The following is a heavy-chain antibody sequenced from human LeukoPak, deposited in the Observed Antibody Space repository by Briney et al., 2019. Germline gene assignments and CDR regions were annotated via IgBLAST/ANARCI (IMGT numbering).Heavy chain of an antibody. V-gene: IGHV4-31*03. CDR1: GVSISSGGYY. J-gene: IGHJ4*02. CDR2: IYYSGST. Sequence: SETLSLTCTVSGVSISSGGYYWSWIRQHPGKGLEWIGYIYYSGSTYYNPSLKSRVTISVDTSKSQFSLELSSVTAADTAVYYCARVLLAATAMVDYWGQGTLVTVSS. CDR3: ARVLLAATAMVDY. D-gene: IGHD5-18*01.